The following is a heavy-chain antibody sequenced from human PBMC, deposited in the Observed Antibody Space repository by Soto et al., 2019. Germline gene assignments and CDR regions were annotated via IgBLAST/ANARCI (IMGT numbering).Heavy chain of an antibody. CDR1: GFTFSSYW. D-gene: IGHD3-16*01. CDR3: ERPVGGCAFDI. CDR2: INSDGSST. Sequence: EVQLVESGGGLVQPGGSLRLSCAASGFTFSSYWMHWVRQAPGQGLVWVSRINSDGSSTSYADSVKGRFTISRDNVKNTLFLEMNSLRYEDTAVYYGERPVGGCAFDIWGQGTMVTVSS. V-gene: IGHV3-74*01. J-gene: IGHJ3*02.